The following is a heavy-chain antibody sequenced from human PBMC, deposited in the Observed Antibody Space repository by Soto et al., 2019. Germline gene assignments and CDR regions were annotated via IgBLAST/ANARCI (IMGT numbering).Heavy chain of an antibody. CDR3: AKDPSSPDLIPFYCSSTSCYVVDP. J-gene: IGHJ5*02. D-gene: IGHD2-2*01. CDR2: ISGSGGST. CDR1: GFPFSSYA. V-gene: IGHV3-23*01. Sequence: PGGSLRLSCAASGFPFSSYAMSWVRQAPGKGLEWVSAISGSGGSTYYADSVKGRFTISRDNSKNTLYLQMNSLRAEDTAVYYCAKDPSSPDLIPFYCSSTSCYVVDPWGQGTLVTVSS.